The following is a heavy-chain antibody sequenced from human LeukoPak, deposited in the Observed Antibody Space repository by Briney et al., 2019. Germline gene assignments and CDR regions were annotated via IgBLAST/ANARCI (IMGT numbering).Heavy chain of an antibody. CDR1: GFTFSSYG. D-gene: IGHD2-2*01. Sequence: GGSLRLSCAASGFTFSSYGMHWVRQAPGKGLEWVAFIRYDGSNKYYADSVKGRFTISRDNSKNTLYLQMNSLRAEDTAVYYCASRLMPAAMAGFDYWGQGTLVTVSS. V-gene: IGHV3-30*02. CDR3: ASRLMPAAMAGFDY. CDR2: IRYDGSNK. J-gene: IGHJ4*02.